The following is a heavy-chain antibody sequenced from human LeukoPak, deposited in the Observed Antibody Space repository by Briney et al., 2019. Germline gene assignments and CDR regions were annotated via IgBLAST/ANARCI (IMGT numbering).Heavy chain of an antibody. CDR3: ARGGGYSYGIMDV. V-gene: IGHV1-8*03. J-gene: IGHJ6*03. CDR1: GYTFTSYD. D-gene: IGHD5-18*01. Sequence: ASVKVSCKASGYTFTSYDINWVRQANGPGHERVGWMNPNSGNTGYAQKFQGRITITRNTSISTAYMELSSLRSEDTAVYYCARGGGYSYGIMDVWGKGTTVTVSS. CDR2: MNPNSGNT.